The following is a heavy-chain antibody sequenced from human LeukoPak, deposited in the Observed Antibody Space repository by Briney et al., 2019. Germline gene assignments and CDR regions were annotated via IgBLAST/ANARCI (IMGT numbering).Heavy chain of an antibody. CDR3: AGYCSGGSCYDYYDYGMDV. CDR2: INSDGSST. CDR1: GFTFSSYW. D-gene: IGHD2-15*01. J-gene: IGHJ6*02. V-gene: IGHV3-74*01. Sequence: GGSLRLSCAASGFTFSSYWMHWVRQAPGKGLVWVSRINSDGSSTSYADSVKGRFTISRDNAKNPLYLQINSLRAEDTAVYYCAGYCSGGSCYDYYDYGMDVWGQGTTVTVSS.